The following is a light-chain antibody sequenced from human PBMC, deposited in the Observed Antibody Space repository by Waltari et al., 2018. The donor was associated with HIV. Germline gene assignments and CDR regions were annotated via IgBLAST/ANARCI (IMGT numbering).Light chain of an antibody. V-gene: IGLV2-23*02. CDR3: CSYAGSSTYVV. J-gene: IGLJ2*01. CDR1: GSEDGRYNV. CDR2: DVS. Sequence: QAPLTQRASVAGSPRQSNNIPRTATGSEDGRYNVASGYQQHPGKPPKLMINDVSKRPSGVSNRFSGSKSGNTASLTISGLQAEDEADYHCCSYAGSSTYVVFGGGTKLTVL.